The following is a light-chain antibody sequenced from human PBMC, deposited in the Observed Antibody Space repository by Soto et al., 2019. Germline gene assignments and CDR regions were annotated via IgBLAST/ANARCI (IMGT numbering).Light chain of an antibody. CDR1: QSVGHMS. CDR2: DAY. Sequence: EIVLTQSPDTLSLSPGDRATLSCRASQSVGHMSLAWFQQKPGQAPRLLIFDAYRRATGIPDRFSGSGSGTNFALTISRLEPEDFALYYCHQYASSFGTFGQGTKVDIK. CDR3: HQYASSFGT. J-gene: IGKJ1*01. V-gene: IGKV3-20*01.